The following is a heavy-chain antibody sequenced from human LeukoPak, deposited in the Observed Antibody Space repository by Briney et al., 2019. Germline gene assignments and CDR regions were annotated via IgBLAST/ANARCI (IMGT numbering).Heavy chain of an antibody. V-gene: IGHV3-23*01. J-gene: IGHJ4*02. Sequence: GGSLRLSCATSGFTLSNYAMSWVRQAPGKGLEWLSTIGSGGGTYYADPVKGRFTISRDNSINTLYLQMNSLRAEDTALYYCANRGRYYFDYWGQGALVTVSS. CDR1: GFTLSNYA. CDR3: ANRGRYYFDY. D-gene: IGHD6-25*01. CDR2: IGSGGGT.